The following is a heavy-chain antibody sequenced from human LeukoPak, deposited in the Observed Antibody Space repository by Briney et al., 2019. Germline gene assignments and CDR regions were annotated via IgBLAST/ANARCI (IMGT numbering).Heavy chain of an antibody. D-gene: IGHD4-17*01. V-gene: IGHV4-4*07. CDR3: ARGYGDYVMMDAFDI. Sequence: SETLSLTCTVSGGSISSYYWSWIRRPAGKGLEWIGRIYTSGSTNYNPSLKSRVTMSVDTSKNQFSLKLSSVTAADTAVYYCARGYGDYVMMDAFDIWGQGTMVTVSS. J-gene: IGHJ3*02. CDR1: GGSISSYY. CDR2: IYTSGST.